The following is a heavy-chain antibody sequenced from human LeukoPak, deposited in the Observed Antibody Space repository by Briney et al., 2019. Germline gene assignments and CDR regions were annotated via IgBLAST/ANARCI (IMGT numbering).Heavy chain of an antibody. D-gene: IGHD1-26*01. CDR1: GFTLSSFG. V-gene: IGHV3-30*02. CDR2: LRYDGSTA. J-gene: IGHJ4*02. Sequence: GGSLRLSCAASGFTLSSFGMNWVRQAPGKGLDWVAFLRYDGSTAFYEDSVKGRFTISRDSSKNTLYLQMNSLTPADTAIYYCAKDPYGGTYPSYFDYWGQGTLVTVSS. CDR3: AKDPYGGTYPSYFDY.